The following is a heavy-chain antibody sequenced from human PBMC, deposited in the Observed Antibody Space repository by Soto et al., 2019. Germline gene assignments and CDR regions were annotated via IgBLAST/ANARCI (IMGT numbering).Heavy chain of an antibody. CDR2: ISSSGTYM. Sequence: EVQLVESGGGLVKPGGSLRLSCAASGFTFSPCSMNWVRQAPGKGLEWVSSISSSGTYMYYADSVKGRFTISRDDAKNSLYLQMNSLRAEDTAVYYCARGRGYSRYGMDVWGQGTTVTLSS. V-gene: IGHV3-21*02. D-gene: IGHD5-18*01. CDR3: ARGRGYSRYGMDV. CDR1: GFTFSPCS. J-gene: IGHJ6*02.